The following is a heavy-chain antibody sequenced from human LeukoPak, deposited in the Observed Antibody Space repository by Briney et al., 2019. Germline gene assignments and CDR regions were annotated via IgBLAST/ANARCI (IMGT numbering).Heavy chain of an antibody. V-gene: IGHV5-10-1*01. CDR3: APHRGGLEDLTFDP. CDR2: IDPSDSYT. CDR1: GYSFTSYW. D-gene: IGHD3-10*01. J-gene: IGHJ5*02. Sequence: GESLKISCKGSGYSFTSYWISWVPQMPGKALEWMGWIDPSDSYTNYSPSFQGHVTISADKSISTAYLQWSSLKASDTAMYYCAPHRGGLEDLTFDPWGQGTLVTVSS.